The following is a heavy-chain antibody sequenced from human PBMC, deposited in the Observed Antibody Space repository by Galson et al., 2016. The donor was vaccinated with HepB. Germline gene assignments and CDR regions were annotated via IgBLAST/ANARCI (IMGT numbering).Heavy chain of an antibody. CDR1: GFSFTTYW. CDR2: IFPADSDI. J-gene: IGHJ5*01. Sequence: QSGAEVKKPGESLRITCKASGFSFTTYWIGWVRQVPGKGLEWMGLIFPADSDIRYSPSFQGHITISADNSISTAYLQWSSLKASDTAIYYCARGQGWFDYWGQGTLVTVSS. CDR3: ARGQGWFDY. V-gene: IGHV5-51*01.